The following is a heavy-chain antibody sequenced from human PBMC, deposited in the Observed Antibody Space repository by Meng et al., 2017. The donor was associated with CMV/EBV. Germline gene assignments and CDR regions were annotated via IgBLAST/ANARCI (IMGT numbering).Heavy chain of an antibody. Sequence: GESLKISCAASGFTFTSYSISWVRQAPGQGLEWMGWISAYNGNTNYAQKLQGRVTMTTDTSTSTAYMELRSLRSDDTAVYYCASSDGDSSSSILDYWGQGTLVTVSS. V-gene: IGHV1-18*01. D-gene: IGHD6-6*01. CDR3: ASSDGDSSSSILDY. CDR2: ISAYNGNT. CDR1: GFTFTSYS. J-gene: IGHJ4*02.